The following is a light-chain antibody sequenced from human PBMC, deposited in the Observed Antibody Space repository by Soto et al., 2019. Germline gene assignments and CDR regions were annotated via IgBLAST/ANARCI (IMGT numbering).Light chain of an antibody. Sequence: EIVLTQSPGTLSLSPGERATLTCRASQSVSSNYLAWYQQKPGQAPRLLIYGASSRATGIPDRFSGSGSGTDFTLTISRLEPEDFAVYYCQQYGTSPWPFGQGTKV. CDR1: QSVSSNY. J-gene: IGKJ1*01. V-gene: IGKV3-20*01. CDR2: GAS. CDR3: QQYGTSPWP.